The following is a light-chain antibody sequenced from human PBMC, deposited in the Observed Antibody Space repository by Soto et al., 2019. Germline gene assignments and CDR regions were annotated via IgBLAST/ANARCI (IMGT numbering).Light chain of an antibody. CDR2: AAS. J-gene: IGKJ4*01. CDR1: QSISNY. V-gene: IGKV1-39*01. Sequence: DMEMTQSPSSLSAFVGDRATITCRASQSISNYLNWYKHNPGKLPKLLIYAASSLQSGVPTRFSGSGSRKDFNLTINNLQPEDFPTYYSQHSYGTPLTFGGGTKIEIK. CDR3: QHSYGTPLT.